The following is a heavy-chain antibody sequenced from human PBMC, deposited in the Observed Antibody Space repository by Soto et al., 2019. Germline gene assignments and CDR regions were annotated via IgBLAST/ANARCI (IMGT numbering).Heavy chain of an antibody. CDR1: GFTFSSYA. V-gene: IGHV3-30-3*01. CDR2: ISYDGSNK. J-gene: IGHJ6*02. CDR3: ARDRGGYSYGSYYYYGMDV. Sequence: PVGSLRLSCAASGFTFSSYAMHWVRQAPGKGLEWVAVISYDGSNKYYADSVKGRFTISRDNSKNTLYLQMNSLRAEDTAVYYCARDRGGYSYGSYYYYGMDVWGQGTTVTVSS. D-gene: IGHD5-18*01.